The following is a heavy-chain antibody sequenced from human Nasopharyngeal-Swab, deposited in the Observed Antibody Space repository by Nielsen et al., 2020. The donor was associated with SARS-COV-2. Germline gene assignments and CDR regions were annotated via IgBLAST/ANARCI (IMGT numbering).Heavy chain of an antibody. CDR1: GGSISSGGYY. CDR3: ARVHSSSWTVDY. V-gene: IGHV4-31*03. J-gene: IGHJ4*02. D-gene: IGHD6-13*01. Sequence: SETLSLTCTVSGGSISSGGYYWSWIRQHPGKGLEWIGYIYYSGSTYYNPSLKSRVTISVDTSKNQFSLMLSSVTAADTAVYYCARVHSSSWTVDYWGQGTLVTVSS. CDR2: IYYSGST.